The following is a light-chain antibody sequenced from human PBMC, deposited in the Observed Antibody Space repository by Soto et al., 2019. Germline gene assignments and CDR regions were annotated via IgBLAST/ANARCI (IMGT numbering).Light chain of an antibody. CDR3: LQDYNYPLT. Sequence: AIQMTQSPSSLSAFVGDRVTITCRASQDIKNDLGWYQQKPGKAPKLLIYAASSLHSGVPSRFSGSGSGTDFTLTIGSLQPEDFATYYCLQDYNYPLTFGQGTKVEIK. J-gene: IGKJ1*01. CDR1: QDIKND. CDR2: AAS. V-gene: IGKV1-6*01.